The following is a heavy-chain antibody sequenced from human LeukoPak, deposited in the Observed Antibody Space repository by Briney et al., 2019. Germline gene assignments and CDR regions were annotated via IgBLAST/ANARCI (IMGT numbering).Heavy chain of an antibody. J-gene: IGHJ4*02. V-gene: IGHV1-69*13. Sequence: SVKVSCKASGGTFSSYAISWVRQAPGQGLEWMGGIIPIFGTANYAQKFQGRVTITADESTSTAYMELSSLRSEDTAVYYCAIPRGCRSTSCSIYYFDYWGQGTLVTVSS. CDR2: IIPIFGTA. CDR3: AIPRGCRSTSCSIYYFDY. CDR1: GGTFSSYA. D-gene: IGHD2-2*01.